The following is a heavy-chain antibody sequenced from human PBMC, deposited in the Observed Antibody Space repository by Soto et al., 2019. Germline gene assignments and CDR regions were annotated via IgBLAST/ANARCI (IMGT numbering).Heavy chain of an antibody. Sequence: GGSLRLSCAASGFTFSSYGMHWVRQAPGKGLEWVAVIWYDGSNKYYADSVKGRFTISRDNSKNTLYLQMNSLRAEDTAVYYCASGRTYYYDSSGYFSEWGPFDYWGQGTLVTVSS. CDR1: GFTFSSYG. CDR2: IWYDGSNK. CDR3: ASGRTYYYDSSGYFSEWGPFDY. V-gene: IGHV3-33*01. D-gene: IGHD3-22*01. J-gene: IGHJ4*02.